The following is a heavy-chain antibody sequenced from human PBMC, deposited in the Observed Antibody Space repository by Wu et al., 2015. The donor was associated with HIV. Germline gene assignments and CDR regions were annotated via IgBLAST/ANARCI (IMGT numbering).Heavy chain of an antibody. D-gene: IGHD2-15*01. CDR2: ISAYNGNT. Sequence: QVQLVQSGVEVKKPGASMKVSCKASGYTFSSYGISWVRQARGQGLEYLGWISAYNGNTDYAQKFQDRVTMTIDTSTSTAYMELRTLRSDDTAVYYCARDCTANCIGGSSALGXYWGQGTLVTVSS. CDR3: ARDCTANCIGGSSALGXY. J-gene: IGHJ4*02. CDR1: GYTFSSYG. V-gene: IGHV1-18*01.